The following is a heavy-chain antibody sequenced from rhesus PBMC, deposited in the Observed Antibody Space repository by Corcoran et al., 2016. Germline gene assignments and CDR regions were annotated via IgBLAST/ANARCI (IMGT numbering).Heavy chain of an antibody. J-gene: IGHJ5-1*01. CDR1: GGSISGYY. Sequence: QMQLQESGPGLVKPSETLSLTCDVSGGSISGYYWTWIRPPPGKGLEWIGNIEAKTAGPNYTPSLRRRLTISKDTSKNQFSLKLGSVTAADTAVYYCASLFSLYYNRLDVWGPGVLVTVSS. V-gene: IGHV4-81*01. CDR3: ASLFSLYYNRLDV. D-gene: IGHD2-2*01. CDR2: IEAKTAGP.